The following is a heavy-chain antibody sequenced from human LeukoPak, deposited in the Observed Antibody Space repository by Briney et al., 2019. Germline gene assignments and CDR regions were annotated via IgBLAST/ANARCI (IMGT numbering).Heavy chain of an antibody. Sequence: SGGSLRLSCAASGFTFSSYWMSWVRQAPGKGLEWAANIKQDGSEKYYVDSVKGRFTISRDNAKNSLYLQMNSLRAEDTAVYYCATLHVDYYGSGSYDDAFDIWGQGTMVTVSS. J-gene: IGHJ3*02. V-gene: IGHV3-7*01. CDR2: IKQDGSEK. CDR3: ATLHVDYYGSGSYDDAFDI. CDR1: GFTFSSYW. D-gene: IGHD3-10*01.